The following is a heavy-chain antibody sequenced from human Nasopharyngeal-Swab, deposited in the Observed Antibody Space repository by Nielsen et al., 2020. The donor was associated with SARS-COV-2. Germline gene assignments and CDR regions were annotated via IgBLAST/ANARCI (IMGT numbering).Heavy chain of an antibody. Sequence: GESLKIYCAASGFTFSSYAMSWVRQAPGKGLEWVSVIYSGGSSTYYADSVKGRFTITGDNSKNTLYLQMNSLRAEDTAVYYCAKDEQAIWGQGTLVTVSS. J-gene: IGHJ4*02. V-gene: IGHV3-23*03. D-gene: IGHD1/OR15-1a*01. CDR3: AKDEQAI. CDR1: GFTFSSYA. CDR2: IYSGGSST.